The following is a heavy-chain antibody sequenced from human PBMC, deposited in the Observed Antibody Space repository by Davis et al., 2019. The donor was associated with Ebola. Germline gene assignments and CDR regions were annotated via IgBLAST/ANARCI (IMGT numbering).Heavy chain of an antibody. D-gene: IGHD1-26*01. CDR3: ATLPGYY. V-gene: IGHV3-74*03. CDR1: GFTFSNYA. J-gene: IGHJ4*02. CDR2: INRDGSTT. Sequence: GESLKISCAASGFTFSNYAMNWVRQAPGKGLVWVSCINRDGSTTTYADSVKGRFTISRDNAKNTLYLQMNNLRVEDTAVYYCATLPGYYWGQGTLVTVSS.